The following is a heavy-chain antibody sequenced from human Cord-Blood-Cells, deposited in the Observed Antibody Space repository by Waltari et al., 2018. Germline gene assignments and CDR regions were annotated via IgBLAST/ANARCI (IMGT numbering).Heavy chain of an antibody. J-gene: IGHJ3*02. Sequence: QLQLQESGPGLVKPSETLSLTCTVSGGSISSSSYSWGWIRQPPGKGLEWIGSIYYSGSTYYNPSLKSRVTISVDTSKNQFSLKLSSVTAADTAVYYCARRGYDFWSGYDAFDIWGQGTMVTVSS. CDR1: GGSISSSSYS. CDR3: ARRGYDFWSGYDAFDI. CDR2: IYYSGST. D-gene: IGHD3-3*01. V-gene: IGHV4-39*01.